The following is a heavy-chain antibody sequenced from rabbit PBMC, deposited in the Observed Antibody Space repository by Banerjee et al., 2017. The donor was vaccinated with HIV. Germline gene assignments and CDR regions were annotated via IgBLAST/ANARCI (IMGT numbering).Heavy chain of an antibody. D-gene: IGHD4-2*01. J-gene: IGHJ4*01. CDR2: IYTGSGRT. CDR1: GIDFSSNYW. Sequence: QEQLEESGGDLVKPGGSLTLTCTASGIDFSSNYWMCWVRQAPGKGLELIGCIYTGSGRTYYASWVNGRFTISRSTSLNTVDLKMTSLTAADTATYFCARDYADSYYYFDLWGPGTLVTVS. V-gene: IGHV1S43*01. CDR3: ARDYADSYYYFDL.